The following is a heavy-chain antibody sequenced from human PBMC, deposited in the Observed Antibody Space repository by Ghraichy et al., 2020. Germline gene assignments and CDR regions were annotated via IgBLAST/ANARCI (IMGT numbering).Heavy chain of an antibody. V-gene: IGHV3-21*01. D-gene: IGHD6-6*01. CDR2: ISSSSSYI. CDR3: ASEYSSSYYYYYGMDV. Sequence: GGSLRLSCAASGFTFSSYSMNWVRQAPGKGLEWVSSISSSSSYIYYADSVKGRFTISRDNAKNSLYLQMNSLRAEDTAVYYCASEYSSSYYYYYGMDVWGQGTTVTVSS. CDR1: GFTFSSYS. J-gene: IGHJ6*02.